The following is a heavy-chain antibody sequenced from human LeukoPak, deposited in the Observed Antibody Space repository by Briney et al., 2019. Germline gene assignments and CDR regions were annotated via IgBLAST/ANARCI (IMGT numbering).Heavy chain of an antibody. CDR3: ARGSIAAAGTFDY. Sequence: SETLSLTCTVSGGSVTDYYWSWIRQSPGKGLEWIGYIYYTGTSYNPSPKSRVTISVDTSKNQFSLKLSSVTAADTAVYYCARGSIAAAGTFDYWGQGTLVTVSS. CDR2: IYYTGT. V-gene: IGHV4-59*02. J-gene: IGHJ4*02. CDR1: GGSVTDYY. D-gene: IGHD6-13*01.